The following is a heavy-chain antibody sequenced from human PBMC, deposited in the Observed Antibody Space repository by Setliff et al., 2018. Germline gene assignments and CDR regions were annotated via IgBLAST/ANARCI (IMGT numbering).Heavy chain of an antibody. D-gene: IGHD6-13*01. Sequence: SETLSLTCTVSGGSISSYYWSWIRQPAGKGLEWIGHIYIGGTTFYNPSLKSRVTISVDTSKNQFSLRLSSVTAADTAVYYCARGGIAMNHYMDVWGKGTTVTVSS. CDR3: ARGGIAMNHYMDV. J-gene: IGHJ6*03. V-gene: IGHV4-4*07. CDR1: GGSISSYY. CDR2: IYIGGTT.